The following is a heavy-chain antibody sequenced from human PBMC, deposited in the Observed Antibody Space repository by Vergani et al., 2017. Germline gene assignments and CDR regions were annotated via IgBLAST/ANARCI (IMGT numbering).Heavy chain of an antibody. CDR3: ASQLVRNNWFDP. V-gene: IGHV1-46*03. CDR1: GYTFTSYY. J-gene: IGHJ5*02. CDR2: INPSGGST. D-gene: IGHD6-6*01. Sequence: QVQLVQSGAEVKKPGASGKVSCKASGYTFTSYYMHWVRRAPGQGLEWMGIINPSGGSTSYAQKFQGRVTMTRDTSTSTVYMELSSLRSEDTAVYYCASQLVRNNWFDPWGQGTLVTVSS.